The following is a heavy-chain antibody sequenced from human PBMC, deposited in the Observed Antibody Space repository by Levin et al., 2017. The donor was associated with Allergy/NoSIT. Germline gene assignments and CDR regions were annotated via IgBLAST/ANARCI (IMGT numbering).Heavy chain of an antibody. D-gene: IGHD3-10*01. V-gene: IGHV5-51*01. CDR1: GYSFTNYW. CDR3: ARPLHYYGSGRYDAFDS. Sequence: GASVKVSCKGSGYSFTNYWIGWVRQMPGKGLEWMGIIYPGDSDTRYSPSFQGQVTISADKSIRTAYLQWSSLKASDTAMYYCARPLHYYGSGRYDAFDSWGQGTMVTVSS. CDR2: IYPGDSDT. J-gene: IGHJ3*02.